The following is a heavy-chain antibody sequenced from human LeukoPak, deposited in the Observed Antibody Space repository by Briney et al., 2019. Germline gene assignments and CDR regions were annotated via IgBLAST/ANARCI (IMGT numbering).Heavy chain of an antibody. CDR3: ARAGGNYYDSSGYYSFFDY. CDR2: IIPIFGTA. V-gene: IGHV1-69*13. D-gene: IGHD3-22*01. Sequence: SVKVSCKASGGTFSSYAISWVRQAPGQGLEWMGGIIPIFGTANYAQKFQGRVTITADESTSTAYMELSSLRSEDTAVYYCARAGGNYYDSSGYYSFFDYWGQGTLVTVSS. CDR1: GGTFSSYA. J-gene: IGHJ4*02.